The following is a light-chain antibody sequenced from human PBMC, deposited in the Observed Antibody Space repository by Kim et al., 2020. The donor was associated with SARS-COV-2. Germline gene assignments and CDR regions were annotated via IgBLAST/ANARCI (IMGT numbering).Light chain of an antibody. CDR2: QDS. CDR1: KLGDKY. Sequence: LTQPPSVSVSPGQTASITCSGDKLGDKYACWYQQKPGQFPVLVIYQDSKRPSGIPERFSGSNSGNTATLTISGTQAMDEADYYFQAWDSSIVVFGGG. CDR3: QAWDSSIVV. V-gene: IGLV3-1*01. J-gene: IGLJ2*01.